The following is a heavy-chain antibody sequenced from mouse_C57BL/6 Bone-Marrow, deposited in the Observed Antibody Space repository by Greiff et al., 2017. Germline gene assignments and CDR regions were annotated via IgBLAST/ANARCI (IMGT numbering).Heavy chain of an antibody. V-gene: IGHV1-7*01. CDR2: INPSSGYT. CDR1: GYTFTSYW. Sequence: QVQLKQSGAELAKPGASVKLSCKASGYTFTSYWMHWVKQRPGQGLEWIGYINPSSGYTKYNQKFKDQATLTADKSSSTAYMQLSSLTYEDSAVYYCAREGWRYAMDYWGQGTSVTVSS. J-gene: IGHJ4*01. CDR3: AREGWRYAMDY. D-gene: IGHD2-3*01.